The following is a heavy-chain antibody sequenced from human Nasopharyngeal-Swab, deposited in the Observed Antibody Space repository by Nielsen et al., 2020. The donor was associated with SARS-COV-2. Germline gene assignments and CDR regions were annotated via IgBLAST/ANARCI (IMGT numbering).Heavy chain of an antibody. D-gene: IGHD3-10*01. J-gene: IGHJ4*02. V-gene: IGHV4-39*01. CDR3: ARLSPEDGDY. CDR2: IYYSGST. Sequence: RQAPGKGLGWIGSIYYSGSTYYNPSLKSRVTISVDTSKNQFSLKLSSVTAADTAVYYCARLSPEDGDYWGQGTLVTVSS.